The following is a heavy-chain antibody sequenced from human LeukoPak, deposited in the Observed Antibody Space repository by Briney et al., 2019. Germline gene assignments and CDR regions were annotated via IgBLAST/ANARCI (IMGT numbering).Heavy chain of an antibody. V-gene: IGHV3-48*01. Sequence: GGSLRLSCAASGFTFSSYSMNWVRQAPGKGLEWVSYISSSSSTIYYADSVKGRFTISRDNAKNSLYLQMNSLRAEDTAVYYCARDRYCSGGSCYENAFDIWGQGTMVTVSS. J-gene: IGHJ3*02. CDR2: ISSSSSTI. CDR1: GFTFSSYS. CDR3: ARDRYCSGGSCYENAFDI. D-gene: IGHD2-15*01.